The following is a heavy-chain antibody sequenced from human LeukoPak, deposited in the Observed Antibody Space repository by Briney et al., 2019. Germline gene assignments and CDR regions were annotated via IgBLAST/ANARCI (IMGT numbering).Heavy chain of an antibody. Sequence: GGSLRLSCAASGFTFSSYDMNWVRQAPGKGLEWVSSISGSSSYIYYTDSMKGRFIISRDNAKNSLYLQMNSLRAEDTAVYYCARGSSNVAARNNWFDPWGQGTLVTVSS. D-gene: IGHD6-6*01. CDR3: ARGSSNVAARNNWFDP. V-gene: IGHV3-21*01. J-gene: IGHJ5*02. CDR1: GFTFSSYD. CDR2: ISGSSSYI.